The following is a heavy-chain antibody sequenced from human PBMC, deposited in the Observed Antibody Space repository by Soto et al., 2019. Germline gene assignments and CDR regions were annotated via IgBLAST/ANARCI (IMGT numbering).Heavy chain of an antibody. V-gene: IGHV3-53*01. Sequence: EVQLVESGGGLIQPGGSLRLSCAVSGFTVSNNYMSWVRQAPGKGLEGVSVIYSGGYTTYGDSVKGRFTISRDNSKNTLFLQVNGRGADDRAVFYCATQRGGGGYWGQGTLVTVSS. CDR2: IYSGGYT. CDR1: GFTVSNNY. J-gene: IGHJ4*02. CDR3: ATQRGGGGY. D-gene: IGHD6-25*01.